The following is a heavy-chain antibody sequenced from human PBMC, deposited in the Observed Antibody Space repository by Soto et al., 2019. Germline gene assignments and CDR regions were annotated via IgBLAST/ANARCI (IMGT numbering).Heavy chain of an antibody. V-gene: IGHV3-21*01. CDR1: GFTFSSHT. D-gene: IGHD3-16*01. J-gene: IGHJ4*02. Sequence: EVDLVESGGGLAKPGGALRLSCTDSGFTFSSHTMNWVRQAPGKGLEWVSSISATGSDIYYGDSVMGRFTISRDNAKKSLYLQLNNLRVEDTAVYYCASGYDVVRVPVAIRVGYFDHWGQGTVVTVSS. CDR3: ASGYDVVRVPVAIRVGYFDH. CDR2: ISATGSDI.